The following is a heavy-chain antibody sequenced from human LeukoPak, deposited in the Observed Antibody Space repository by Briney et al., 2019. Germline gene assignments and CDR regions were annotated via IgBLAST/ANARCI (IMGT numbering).Heavy chain of an antibody. CDR3: ARAPTYSGSSRHDAFDI. J-gene: IGHJ3*02. CDR2: IIPIFGTA. D-gene: IGHD1-26*01. V-gene: IGHV1-69*05. Sequence: SVKVSCKASGGTFGSYAISWVRQAPGQGLEWMGGIIPIFGTANYAQKFQGRVTITTDESTSTAYMELSSLRSEDTAVYYCARAPTYSGSSRHDAFDIWGQGTMVTVSS. CDR1: GGTFGSYA.